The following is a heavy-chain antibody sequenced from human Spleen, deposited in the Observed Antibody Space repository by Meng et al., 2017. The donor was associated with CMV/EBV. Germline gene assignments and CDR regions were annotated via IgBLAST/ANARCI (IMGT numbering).Heavy chain of an antibody. CDR1: GYNHAGSSSN. Sequence: VSGYNHAGSSSNREWVRQGPGRGLEWIGTIYHNGNTDYNPALKSRVTISVDTSKNQFSLNLNSVTAADMAVYYCARRGDFWSGSFDPWGQGTLVTVSS. CDR3: ARRGDFWSGSFDP. J-gene: IGHJ5*02. D-gene: IGHD3-3*01. V-gene: IGHV4-39*01. CDR2: IYHNGNT.